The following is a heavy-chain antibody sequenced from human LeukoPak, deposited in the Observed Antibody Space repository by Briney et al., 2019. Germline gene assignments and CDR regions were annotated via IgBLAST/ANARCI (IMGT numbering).Heavy chain of an antibody. D-gene: IGHD3-16*01. J-gene: IGHJ4*02. Sequence: GGSLRLSCAASGFTFSSYGMHWVRQAPGKGLEWVAVISYDGGDKYYADSVKGRFTISRDNSKNTLYLQMNSLRVEDTAVYYCAKDWGNPRFDCWGQGTLATVSS. V-gene: IGHV3-30*18. CDR2: ISYDGGDK. CDR3: AKDWGNPRFDC. CDR1: GFTFSSYG.